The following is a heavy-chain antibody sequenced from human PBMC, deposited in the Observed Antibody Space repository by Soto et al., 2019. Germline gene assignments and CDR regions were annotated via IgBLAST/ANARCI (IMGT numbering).Heavy chain of an antibody. D-gene: IGHD6-13*01. CDR2: ITPIFGTA. CDR3: ARQLVSPPLYYGMDV. CDR1: GGTFSSYA. V-gene: IGHV1-69*13. J-gene: IGHJ6*02. Sequence: SVKVSCKASGGTFSSYAISWVRQAPGQGLEWMGGITPIFGTANYAQKFQGRVTITADESTSTAYMELSSLRSQDTAVYYCARQLVSPPLYYGMDVWGQGTTVTAP.